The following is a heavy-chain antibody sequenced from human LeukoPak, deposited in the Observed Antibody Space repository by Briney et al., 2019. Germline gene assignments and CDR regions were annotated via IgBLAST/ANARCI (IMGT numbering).Heavy chain of an antibody. J-gene: IGHJ4*02. D-gene: IGHD2-21*02. V-gene: IGHV3-30*18. Sequence: GRSLRLSCAASGFTFSSYGMHWVRQAPGKGLEWVAVISYDGSNKYYADSVKGRFTISRDNSKNTLYLQMNSLRAEDTAVYYCAKVLPYRVVVTAMFDYWGQGTLVTVSS. CDR1: GFTFSSYG. CDR3: AKVLPYRVVVTAMFDY. CDR2: ISYDGSNK.